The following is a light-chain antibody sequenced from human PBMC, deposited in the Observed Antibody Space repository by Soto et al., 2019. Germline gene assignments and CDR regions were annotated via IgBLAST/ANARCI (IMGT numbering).Light chain of an antibody. J-gene: IGLJ2*01. Sequence: QSALTQPASVSGSPGQSITISCTGTSSDVGRYKLVSWYQQHPGKAPKLMIYEDIERPSGVSNRFSASKSGNTASLTISGLQTEDEADYYCCSYAGGTSVVFGGGTKPNVL. CDR2: EDI. V-gene: IGLV2-23*01. CDR1: SSDVGRYKL. CDR3: CSYAGGTSVV.